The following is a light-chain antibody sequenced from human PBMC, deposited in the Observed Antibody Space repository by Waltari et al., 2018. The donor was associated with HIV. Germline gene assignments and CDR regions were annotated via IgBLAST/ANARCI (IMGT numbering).Light chain of an antibody. J-gene: IGKJ1*01. CDR1: QRVSSN. Sequence: EIVMTQSPPTLSVSPGERATLSCRASQRVSSNLAWYQQKPGQAPRLLIYGASTRATGIPARFSGSGSGTEFTLTISSLQSEDFAVYYCQQYNKWPGTFGQGTKVEIK. CDR3: QQYNKWPGT. CDR2: GAS. V-gene: IGKV3-15*01.